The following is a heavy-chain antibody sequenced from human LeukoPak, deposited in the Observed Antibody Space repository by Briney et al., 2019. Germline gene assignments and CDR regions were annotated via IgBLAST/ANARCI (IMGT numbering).Heavy chain of an antibody. CDR3: ARLTWELPPGGLYYYYYMDV. J-gene: IGHJ6*03. D-gene: IGHD1-26*01. Sequence: SETLSLTCAVYGGSFSGYYWSWIRQPPGKGLEWIGEITHSGRTNYNPSLKSRVTMSVDTSKNQFSLKLSSVTAADTAVYYCARLTWELPPGGLYYYYYMDVWGKGTTVTVSS. CDR2: ITHSGRT. V-gene: IGHV4-34*01. CDR1: GGSFSGYY.